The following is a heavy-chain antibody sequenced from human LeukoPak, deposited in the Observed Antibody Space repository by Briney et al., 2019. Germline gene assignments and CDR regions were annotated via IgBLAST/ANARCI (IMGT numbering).Heavy chain of an antibody. D-gene: IGHD3-10*01. CDR3: ARGLGPGNWFDP. V-gene: IGHV4-38-2*02. Sequence: SETLSLTCTVSGYSISSGYYWGRIRQPPGKGLESIGSIYHSGSTFYNPSLKSRVTISVDTSKNQFSLKLSSVTAADTAMFYCARGLGPGNWFDPWGQGTLVTVSS. CDR2: IYHSGST. J-gene: IGHJ5*02. CDR1: GYSISSGYY.